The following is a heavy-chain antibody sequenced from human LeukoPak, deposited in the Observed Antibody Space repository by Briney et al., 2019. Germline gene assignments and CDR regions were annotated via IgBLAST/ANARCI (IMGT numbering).Heavy chain of an antibody. CDR3: AKGSDFWSGYDDY. D-gene: IGHD3-3*01. Sequence: GGSLRLSCAASGFTFSSHAMSWVRQGPGKGLEWVSAITGSGGSTYSADFVKGRFTISRDNSKNTLYLQMNGLRAEDTAVYYCAKGSDFWSGYDDYWGQGTLVTVSS. CDR1: GFTFSSHA. V-gene: IGHV3-23*01. J-gene: IGHJ4*02. CDR2: ITGSGGST.